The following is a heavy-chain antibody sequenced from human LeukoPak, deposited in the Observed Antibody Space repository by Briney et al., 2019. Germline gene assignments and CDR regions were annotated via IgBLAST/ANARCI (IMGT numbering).Heavy chain of an antibody. CDR2: INPNSGGT. D-gene: IGHD5-12*01. V-gene: IGHV1-2*04. Sequence: AASVKVSCKASGYTFTGYYMHWVRQAPGQGLEWMGWINPNSGGTNYAQKFQGWVTMTRDTSISTAYMELSRLRSDDTAVYYCARDPRTDIVATSLGYYYYYGMDVWGQGTTVTVSS. CDR3: ARDPRTDIVATSLGYYYYYGMDV. J-gene: IGHJ6*02. CDR1: GYTFTGYY.